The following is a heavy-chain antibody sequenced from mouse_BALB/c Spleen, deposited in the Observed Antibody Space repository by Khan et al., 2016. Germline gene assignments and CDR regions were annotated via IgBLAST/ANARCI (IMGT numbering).Heavy chain of an antibody. CDR2: ISYSGTT. V-gene: IGHV3-8*02. CDR1: GDSITSGY. CDR3: ARFDGYDPDWYFDV. J-gene: IGHJ1*01. D-gene: IGHD2-2*01. Sequence: EVQLQESGPSLVKPSQTLSLTCSVTGDSITSGYWNWIRKFPGNKLEYMGYISYSGTTYYNPSLRSRVSITRDTSKNQYYLLLNSVTTEDTATYYCARFDGYDPDWYFDVWGAGTTVTVSS.